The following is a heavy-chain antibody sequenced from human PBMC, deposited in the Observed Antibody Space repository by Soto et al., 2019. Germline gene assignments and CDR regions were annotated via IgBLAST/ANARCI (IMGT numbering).Heavy chain of an antibody. V-gene: IGHV3-74*01. Sequence: GGSLRLSCAASGFTFSSYGMHWVRQAPWKGLVWVSRINSDGSSTSYADSVKGRFTISRDNAKNTLYLKMNSLRAEDTAVYYCARDYAVAVHNWFDPFGQLTLVTLCS. D-gene: IGHD6-19*01. CDR2: INSDGSST. CDR1: GFTFSSYG. CDR3: ARDYAVAVHNWFDP. J-gene: IGHJ5*02.